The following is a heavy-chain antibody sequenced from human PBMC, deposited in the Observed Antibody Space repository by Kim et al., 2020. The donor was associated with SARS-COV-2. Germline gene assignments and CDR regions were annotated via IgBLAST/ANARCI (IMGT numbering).Heavy chain of an antibody. CDR1: GFTFSDHY. Sequence: GGSLRLSCAASGFTFSDHYMDWVRQAPGKGLEWVGRTRNKANSYTTEYAASVKGRFTISRDDSKNSLYLQMNSLKTEDTAVYYCARGGSYYNYYHYGMDVWGQGTTVTVSS. CDR2: TRNKANSYTT. V-gene: IGHV3-72*01. D-gene: IGHD1-26*01. J-gene: IGHJ6*02. CDR3: ARGGSYYNYYHYGMDV.